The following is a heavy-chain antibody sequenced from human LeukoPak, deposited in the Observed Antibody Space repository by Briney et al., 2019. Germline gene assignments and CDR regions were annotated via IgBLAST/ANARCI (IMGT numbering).Heavy chain of an antibody. Sequence: GGSLRLSCAASGFTFSSYAMSWVRQAPGKGLEWVSAISGSGGSTYYADSVKGRFTISRDNSKNTLYLQMNSLRAEDTAVYYCAKGLLGQQLAYTFDYWGQGTLVTVSS. J-gene: IGHJ4*02. CDR3: AKGLLGQQLAYTFDY. CDR2: ISGSGGST. D-gene: IGHD6-13*01. CDR1: GFTFSSYA. V-gene: IGHV3-23*01.